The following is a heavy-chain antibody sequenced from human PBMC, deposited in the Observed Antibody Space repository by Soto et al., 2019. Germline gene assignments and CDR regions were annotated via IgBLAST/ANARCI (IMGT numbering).Heavy chain of an antibody. Sequence: ASVKVSCKASGYTFNDYYIYWVRQAPGQGLEWMGGINPNSGDTIYAQKFQGRVTMTRDTSINTAYMELSRLRSDDTAVYYCARDPIGGGAPYYFDFWGQGTLVTVSS. V-gene: IGHV1-2*02. CDR3: ARDPIGGGAPYYFDF. CDR1: GYTFNDYY. D-gene: IGHD3-16*01. CDR2: INPNSGDT. J-gene: IGHJ4*02.